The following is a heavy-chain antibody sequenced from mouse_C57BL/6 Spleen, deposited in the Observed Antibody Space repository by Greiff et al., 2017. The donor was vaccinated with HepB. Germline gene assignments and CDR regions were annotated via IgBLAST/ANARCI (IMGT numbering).Heavy chain of an antibody. CDR3: ARGITTVDYYAMDY. J-gene: IGHJ4*01. V-gene: IGHV1-58*01. Sequence: VQLQQSGAELVRPGSSVKMSCKTSGYTFTSYGINWVKQRPGQGLEWIGYIYIGNGSTEYNEKFKGKATLTSDTSSSTAYMQLSSLTSEDSAIYFCARGITTVDYYAMDYWGQGTSVTVSS. CDR2: IYIGNGST. D-gene: IGHD1-1*01. CDR1: GYTFTSYG.